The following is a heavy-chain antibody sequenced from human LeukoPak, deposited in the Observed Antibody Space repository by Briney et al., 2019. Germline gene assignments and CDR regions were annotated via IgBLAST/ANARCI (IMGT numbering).Heavy chain of an antibody. CDR2: IWYDGSNK. D-gene: IGHD6-13*01. Sequence: SGGSLRLSCAASGFTFSSYSMNWVRQAPGKGLEWVAVIWYDGSNKYYADSVKGRFTISRDNSKNTLYLQMNSLRAEDTAVYYCARLAIGAAGRGEIDYWGQGTLVTVSS. J-gene: IGHJ4*02. CDR3: ARLAIGAAGRGEIDY. V-gene: IGHV3-33*08. CDR1: GFTFSSYS.